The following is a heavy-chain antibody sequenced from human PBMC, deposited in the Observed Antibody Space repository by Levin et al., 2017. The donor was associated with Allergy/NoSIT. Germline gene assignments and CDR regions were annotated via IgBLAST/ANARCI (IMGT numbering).Heavy chain of an antibody. D-gene: IGHD3-3*01. CDR3: ARVGYDFWSGYSRYMDV. CDR1: GYTFTSYD. J-gene: IGHJ6*02. Sequence: AASVKVSCKASGYTFTSYDINWVRQATGQGLEWMGWMNPNSGNTGYAQKFQGRVTMTRNTSISTAYMELSSLRSEDTAVYYCARVGYDFWSGYSRYMDVWGQGTTVTVSS. V-gene: IGHV1-8*01. CDR2: MNPNSGNT.